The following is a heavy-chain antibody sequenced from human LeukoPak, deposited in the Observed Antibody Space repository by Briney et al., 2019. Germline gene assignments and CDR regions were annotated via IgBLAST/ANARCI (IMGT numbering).Heavy chain of an antibody. J-gene: IGHJ4*02. CDR3: VRGFYSPHY. D-gene: IGHD4-11*01. CDR2: IYYSGRT. CDR1: GGSISSDY. V-gene: IGHV4-59*01. Sequence: PSETLSPTCTVSGGSISSDYRSWIRQPPGKGLEWIGYIYYSGRTYYNPSLKSRITISVDTSKNQFSLKLSSVTAADTAVYYCVRGFYSPHYWGQGTAVTVSS.